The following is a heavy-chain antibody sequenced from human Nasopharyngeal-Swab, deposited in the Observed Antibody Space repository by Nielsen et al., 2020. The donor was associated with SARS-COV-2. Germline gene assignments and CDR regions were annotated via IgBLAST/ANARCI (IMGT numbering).Heavy chain of an antibody. D-gene: IGHD3-10*01. V-gene: IGHV3-49*04. CDR2: IRSKAYGGTT. Sequence: GGSLRLSYTASGFTFGDYAMSWVRQAPGKGLEWVGFIRSKAYGGTTEYAASVKGRFTISRDDSKSIAYLQMNSLKTEDTAVYYCTSITMVRGLFDYWGQGTLVTVSS. J-gene: IGHJ4*02. CDR1: GFTFGDYA. CDR3: TSITMVRGLFDY.